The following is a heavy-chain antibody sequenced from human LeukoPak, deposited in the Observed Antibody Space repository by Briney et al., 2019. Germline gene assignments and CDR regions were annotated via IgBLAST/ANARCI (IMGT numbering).Heavy chain of an antibody. J-gene: IGHJ3*02. CDR1: GFTFSSYG. V-gene: IGHV3-33*01. CDR2: IWYDGSNK. CDR3: ASSSGSYEAAFDI. Sequence: GGSLRLSCAASGFTFSSYGMHWVRQAPGKGLEWVAVIWYDGSNKYYADSVKGRFTISRDNSKNTLYLQMNSLRAEDTAVYYCASSSGSYEAAFDIWGQGTMVTVSS. D-gene: IGHD1-26*01.